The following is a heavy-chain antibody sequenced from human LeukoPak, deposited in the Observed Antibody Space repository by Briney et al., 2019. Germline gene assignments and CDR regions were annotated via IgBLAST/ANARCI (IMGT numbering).Heavy chain of an antibody. D-gene: IGHD6-6*01. CDR1: VGSFSNYL. V-gene: IGHV4-34*01. J-gene: IGHJ3*01. Sequence: PSETLSLTCAVHVGSFSNYLWSWFRQPPGKGLEYIGEINHSGYTTYNPSLKSRVTISVDTSKNQFSLNMISVTAADTAVYYCARHEFGSSSAAFDSWGQGTVVIVSS. CDR2: INHSGYT. CDR3: ARHEFGSSSAAFDS.